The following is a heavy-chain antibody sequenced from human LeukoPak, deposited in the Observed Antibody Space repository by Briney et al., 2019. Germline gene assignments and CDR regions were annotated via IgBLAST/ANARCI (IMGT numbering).Heavy chain of an antibody. CDR3: AREMLDNHWFDP. V-gene: IGHV4-30-2*01. J-gene: IGHJ5*02. CDR2: TYHTGTT. Sequence: SETLSLTCTVSGGSIISGGYYWSWIRPPPGKGREWIGYTYHTGTTNNNPSLKSRVTISVDRSKSQFSLELTSVTAADTAVYYCAREMLDNHWFDPWGQGTLVPVSS. D-gene: IGHD3-10*02. CDR1: GGSIISGGYY.